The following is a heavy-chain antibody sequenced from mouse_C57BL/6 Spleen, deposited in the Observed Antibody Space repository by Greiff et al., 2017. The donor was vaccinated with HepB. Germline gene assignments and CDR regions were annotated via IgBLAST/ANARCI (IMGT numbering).Heavy chain of an antibody. V-gene: IGHV5-4*03. J-gene: IGHJ2*01. CDR1: GFTFSSYA. CDR2: ISDGGSYT. CDR3: ASHYDYTYDFDY. D-gene: IGHD2-4*01. Sequence: EVMLVESGGGLVKPGGSLKLSCAASGFTFSSYAMSWVRQTPEKRLEWVATISDGGSYTYYPDNVKGRFTISRDNAKNNLYLQMSHLKSEDTAMYYCASHYDYTYDFDYWGQGTTLTVSS.